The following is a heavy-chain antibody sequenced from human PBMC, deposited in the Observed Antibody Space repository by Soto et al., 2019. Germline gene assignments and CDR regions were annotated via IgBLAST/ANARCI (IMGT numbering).Heavy chain of an antibody. J-gene: IGHJ5*02. CDR3: ARRRAAREGWFDP. Sequence: SETLSLTCTVSGGSISSSSYYWGWIRQPPGKGLEWIGSIYYSGSTYYNPSLKSRVTISVDTSKNQFSLKLSSVTAADTAVYYCARRRAAREGWFDPWGQGTLVTVSS. D-gene: IGHD6-6*01. CDR1: GGSISSSSYY. V-gene: IGHV4-39*01. CDR2: IYYSGST.